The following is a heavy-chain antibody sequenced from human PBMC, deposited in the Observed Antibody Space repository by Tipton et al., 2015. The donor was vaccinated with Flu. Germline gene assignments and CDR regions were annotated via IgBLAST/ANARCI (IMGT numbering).Heavy chain of an antibody. CDR1: GGSLSSFY. V-gene: IGHV4-4*07. Sequence: TLSLTCTVSGGSLSSFYWSWIRQPAGKGLEWIGRMYTTGTTKYNPSLKSRVTMSIDTSKKQFSLKLTSVTAADTAVYYCAREGSLRYFDWIPSNWFDSWGQGTPVAVSS. CDR3: AREGSLRYFDWIPSNWFDS. D-gene: IGHD3-9*01. CDR2: MYTTGTT. J-gene: IGHJ5*01.